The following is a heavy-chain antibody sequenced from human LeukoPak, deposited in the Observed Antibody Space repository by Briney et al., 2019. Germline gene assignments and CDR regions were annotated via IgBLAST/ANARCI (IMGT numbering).Heavy chain of an antibody. D-gene: IGHD2-2*01. V-gene: IGHV3-30-3*01. CDR1: GFTFSNYA. CDR3: ATDTVAVPAASGRFDP. J-gene: IGHJ5*02. CDR2: ISYDGTNK. Sequence: GALRLSCTVSGFTFSNYAMHWVRQAPGKGLEWVAVISYDGTNKYYADSVKGRFTISRDSSKNTMYLQMNSLRVEDTAVYYCATDTVAVPAASGRFDPWGQGTLVTVSS.